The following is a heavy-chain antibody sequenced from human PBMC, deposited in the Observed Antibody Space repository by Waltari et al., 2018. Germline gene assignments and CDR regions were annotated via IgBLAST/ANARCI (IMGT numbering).Heavy chain of an antibody. D-gene: IGHD5-12*01. CDR1: GFAFSNCW. J-gene: IGHJ4*02. Sequence: EVQLVESGGGLVQPGGSLRRSCEGSGFAFSNCWMSWVRQTPGKGLEWVAIIKQDGSEKHYMDSVKGRFTISRDNAKNSLYLQLNSLRADDTAVYYCVRGRGWIFDYWGQGTLVTVSS. CDR2: IKQDGSEK. CDR3: VRGRGWIFDY. V-gene: IGHV3-7*01.